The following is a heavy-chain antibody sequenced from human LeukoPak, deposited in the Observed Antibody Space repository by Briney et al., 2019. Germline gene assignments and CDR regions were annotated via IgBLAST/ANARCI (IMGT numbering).Heavy chain of an antibody. V-gene: IGHV3-74*01. CDR3: ARGTSIDYGSGSAIAPVYYYYMDV. CDR2: INSDGSST. CDR1: GFSFSSYC. Sequence: PGGALRLSCAASGFSFSSYCMHWVRHAPGKGLLWVSRINSDGSSTSYADSVKGRFTISRDNAKNTLDLQMNSLRAEATDVYSCARGTSIDYGSGSAIAPVYYYYMDVWGKGTTVTVSS. D-gene: IGHD3-10*01. J-gene: IGHJ6*03.